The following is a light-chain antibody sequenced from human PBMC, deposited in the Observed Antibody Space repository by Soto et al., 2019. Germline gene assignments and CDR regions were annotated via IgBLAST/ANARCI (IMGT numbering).Light chain of an antibody. CDR1: QGTSSY. Sequence: DIQLTQSPSFLSASVGDRVTITCRASQGTSSYLAWFQQKPGRAPKLLIYGASTLQSGVPARFSGSGSGTDFTLTISCLQSEDFATYYCQQYYSYPRAFGQGTKVDIK. V-gene: IGKV1-9*01. CDR2: GAS. CDR3: QQYYSYPRA. J-gene: IGKJ1*01.